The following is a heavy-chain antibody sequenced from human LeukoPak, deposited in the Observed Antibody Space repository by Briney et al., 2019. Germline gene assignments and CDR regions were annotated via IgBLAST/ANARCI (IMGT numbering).Heavy chain of an antibody. D-gene: IGHD3-9*01. CDR3: ASPGGDYDILTGQIDY. CDR2: ISSSGSTI. J-gene: IGHJ4*02. V-gene: IGHV3-48*03. Sequence: GGSLRLSCAASGFTFSSYEMIWVRQAPGKGLEWVSYISSSGSTIYYADSVKGRFTISRDNAKNSLYLQMNSLRAEDTAVYYCASPGGDYDILTGQIDYWGQGTLVTVSS. CDR1: GFTFSSYE.